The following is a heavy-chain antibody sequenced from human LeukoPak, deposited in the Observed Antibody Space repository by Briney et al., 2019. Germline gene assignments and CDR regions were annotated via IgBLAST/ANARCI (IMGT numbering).Heavy chain of an antibody. V-gene: IGHV4-39*07. CDR1: GASISSSNYY. CDR2: IYHTGSS. Sequence: PSETLSLTCAVSGASISSSNYYWGWVRQSPGKGLEWIGSIYHTGSSYYNPSLKSRVTISVDTSKNQFSLKLSSVTAADTAVYYCARVYTGSSWDYYYYMDVWGKGTTVTVSS. J-gene: IGHJ6*03. CDR3: ARVYTGSSWDYYYYMDV. D-gene: IGHD6-13*01.